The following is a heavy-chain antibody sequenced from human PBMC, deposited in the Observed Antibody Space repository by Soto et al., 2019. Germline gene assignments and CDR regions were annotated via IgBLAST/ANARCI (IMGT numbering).Heavy chain of an antibody. CDR2: IWYDGTNK. Sequence: PGGSRRLSCAPSGFTFSSYGIHWVRQAPGKGLEWVAVIWYDGTNKYYTDSVKGRFTISRDNSKNTLYLQMNSLRAEDRAVYYCLRDSDEHDYFYYYMDVWGKGTTVTVSS. J-gene: IGHJ6*03. V-gene: IGHV3-33*01. CDR3: LRDSDEHDYFYYYMDV. CDR1: GFTFSSYG.